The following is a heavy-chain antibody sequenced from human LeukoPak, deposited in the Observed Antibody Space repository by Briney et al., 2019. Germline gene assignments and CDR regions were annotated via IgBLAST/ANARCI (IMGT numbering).Heavy chain of an antibody. D-gene: IGHD1-26*01. CDR2: IYSDGST. V-gene: IGHV3-53*01. CDR1: GFIVSGDF. CDR3: ARERGRGRDSPWFDY. J-gene: IGHJ4*02. Sequence: GGSPRLSCAASGFIVSGDFMSWVRQAPGKGLEWVSVIYSDGSTYYADSVKGRFTISRDNSKNTLDLQMTGLRAEDTAVYYCARERGRGRDSPWFDYWGQGTLVTVSS.